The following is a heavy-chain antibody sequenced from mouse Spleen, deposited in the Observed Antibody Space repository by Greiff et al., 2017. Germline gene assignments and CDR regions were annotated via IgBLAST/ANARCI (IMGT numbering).Heavy chain of an antibody. J-gene: IGHJ1*01. CDR2: INPDSSTI. CDR3: ARRVYGSSYEGYFDV. Sequence: EVQRVESGGGLVQPGGSLKLSCAASGFDFSRYWMSWVRQAPGKGLEWIGEINPDSSTINYTPSLKDKFIISRDNAKNTLYLQMSKVRSEDTALYYCARRVYGSSYEGYFDVWGAGTTVTVSS. CDR1: GFDFSRYW. D-gene: IGHD1-1*01. V-gene: IGHV4-1*02.